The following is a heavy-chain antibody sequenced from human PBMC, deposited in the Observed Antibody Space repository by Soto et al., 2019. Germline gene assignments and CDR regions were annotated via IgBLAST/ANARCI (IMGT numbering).Heavy chain of an antibody. CDR2: IYYSGST. CDR3: ARVGTYGRHAFDI. CDR1: GGSISSYY. J-gene: IGHJ3*02. Sequence: SETLSLTCTVSGGSISSYYRSWIRQPPGKGLEWIGYIYYSGSTNYNPSLKSRVTISVDTSKNQFSLKLSSVTAADTAVYYCARVGTYGRHAFDIWGQGTMVTVSS. D-gene: IGHD4-17*01. V-gene: IGHV4-59*01.